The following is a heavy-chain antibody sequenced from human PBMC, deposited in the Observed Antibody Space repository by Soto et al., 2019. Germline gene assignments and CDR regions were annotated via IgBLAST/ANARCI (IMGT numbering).Heavy chain of an antibody. D-gene: IGHD5-18*01. J-gene: IGHJ4*02. CDR3: AKGQTRLQLWKDYFDY. CDR2: ISYDGSNK. Sequence: QVQLVESGGGVVQPGRSLRLSCAASGFTFSSYGMHWVRQAPGKGLEWVAVISYDGSNKYYADSVKGRFTISRDNSKNTLYLQMNSLRAEDTAVYYCAKGQTRLQLWKDYFDYWGQGTLVTVSS. V-gene: IGHV3-30*18. CDR1: GFTFSSYG.